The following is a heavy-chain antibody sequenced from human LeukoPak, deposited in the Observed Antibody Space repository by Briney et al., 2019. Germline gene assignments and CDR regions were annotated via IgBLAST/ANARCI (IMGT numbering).Heavy chain of an antibody. CDR2: MNPNSGNT. Sequence: ASVKVSCKASGYTFTSYDINWVRQATGQGLEWMGWMNPNSGNTGYAQKFQGRVTMTRNTSISTAYMELSSLRSEDTAVYYCAKVPHHITYYYDSSGYVFDYWGQGTLVTVSS. CDR3: AKVPHHITYYYDSSGYVFDY. D-gene: IGHD3-22*01. J-gene: IGHJ4*02. V-gene: IGHV1-8*01. CDR1: GYTFTSYD.